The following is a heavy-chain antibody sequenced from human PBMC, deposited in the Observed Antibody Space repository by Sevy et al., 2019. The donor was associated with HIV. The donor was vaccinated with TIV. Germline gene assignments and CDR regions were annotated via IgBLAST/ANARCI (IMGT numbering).Heavy chain of an antibody. CDR1: GFTFSDYD. CDR3: ARAVDYYDSGGLYY. J-gene: IGHJ4*02. V-gene: IGHV3-21*05. D-gene: IGHD3-22*01. CDR2: ISSRSSYM. Sequence: GGSLRLSCAASGFTFSDYDMNWVRQAPGKGLEWVSFISSRSSYMYYADSLKGRVTISRDNAYNSLFLQMHSLRAEDTAVYYCARAVDYYDSGGLYYWGQGALVTVSS.